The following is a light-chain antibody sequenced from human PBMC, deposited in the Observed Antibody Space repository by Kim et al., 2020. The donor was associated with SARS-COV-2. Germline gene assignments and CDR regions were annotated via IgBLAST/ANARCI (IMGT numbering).Light chain of an antibody. CDR3: ATWDDSLNGPV. J-gene: IGLJ3*02. Sequence: GQRVTITCYGSTSDIRSNYVYWYQQVPGTAPKLLIYRNNQRPSGVPDRFSVSKSGTSASLAISGLRSDDEADYYCATWDDSLNGPVFGGGTQLTVL. CDR1: TSDIRSNY. CDR2: RNN. V-gene: IGLV1-47*01.